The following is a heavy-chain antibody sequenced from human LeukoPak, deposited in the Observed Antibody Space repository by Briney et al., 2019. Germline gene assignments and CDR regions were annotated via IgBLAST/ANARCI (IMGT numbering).Heavy chain of an antibody. J-gene: IGHJ6*03. V-gene: IGHV4-39*01. Sequence: SETLSLTCTVSDDSISRSFYYWGWIRQTPGKGLEWIGSIYYSGTTYYNLSLKSRVTISIDTSKKEFSLKVNSVTASDTAVYYCARHQRPGSQRVFHYQMDVWGKGTTVTVSS. CDR2: IYYSGTT. CDR3: ARHQRPGSQRVFHYQMDV. CDR1: DDSISRSFYY. D-gene: IGHD3-10*01.